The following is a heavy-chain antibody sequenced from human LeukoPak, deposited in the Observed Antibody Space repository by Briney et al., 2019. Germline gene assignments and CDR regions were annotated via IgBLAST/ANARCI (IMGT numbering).Heavy chain of an antibody. CDR1: GGSFSGYY. V-gene: IGHV4-34*01. CDR3: ARGRGFDP. Sequence: PSETLSLTCAVYGGSFSGYYWSWIRQPPGKGLEWIGEINHSGSTNYNPSLKSRVTISVDTSKNQFSLKLSSVTAADTAVYYCARGRGFDPWGQGTLVTVSS. CDR2: INHSGST. J-gene: IGHJ5*02.